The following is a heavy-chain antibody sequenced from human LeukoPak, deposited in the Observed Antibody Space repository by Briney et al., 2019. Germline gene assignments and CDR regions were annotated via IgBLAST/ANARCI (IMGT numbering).Heavy chain of an antibody. V-gene: IGHV3-9*01. CDR3: AKDMDPRVAAGTSYYFDY. Sequence: PGGSLRLSCAASGFTFSFYAMSWVRQAPGKGLEWVSGISWNSGSIGYADSVKGRFTISRDNAENSLYLQMNSLRAEDTALYYCAKDMDPRVAAGTSYYFDYWGQGTLVTVSS. J-gene: IGHJ4*02. D-gene: IGHD6-13*01. CDR1: GFTFSFYA. CDR2: ISWNSGSI.